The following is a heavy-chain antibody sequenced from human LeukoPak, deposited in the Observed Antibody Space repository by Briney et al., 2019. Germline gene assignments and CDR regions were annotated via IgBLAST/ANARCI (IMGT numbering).Heavy chain of an antibody. CDR2: ISGSGGST. CDR3: AREKNLGYCSGGSCPFDY. Sequence: PGGSLRLSCAASGFTFSSYVMSWVRQGPGKGLEWVSSISGSGGSTYYADSVKGRFSISRGNSKNTLYLQMNSLRAEDTAVYYCAREKNLGYCSGGSCPFDYWGQGTLVTVSS. D-gene: IGHD2-15*01. V-gene: IGHV3-23*01. J-gene: IGHJ4*02. CDR1: GFTFSSYV.